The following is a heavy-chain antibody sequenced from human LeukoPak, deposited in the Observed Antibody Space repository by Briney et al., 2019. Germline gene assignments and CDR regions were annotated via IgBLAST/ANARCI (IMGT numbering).Heavy chain of an antibody. Sequence: PSETLSLTCTVSGDSMTNYYWNWIRQPPGKGLEWIGYMYYSGSTHNNPSLKNRVTLSIDTSKNQFSLNLSSVTAADTAMYYCVRARQIMIFGVASPYFDDWAREPWSPSHQ. CDR3: VRARQIMIFGVASPYFDD. V-gene: IGHV4-59*01. CDR2: MYYSGST. J-gene: IGHJ4*02. D-gene: IGHD3-3*01. CDR1: GDSMTNYY.